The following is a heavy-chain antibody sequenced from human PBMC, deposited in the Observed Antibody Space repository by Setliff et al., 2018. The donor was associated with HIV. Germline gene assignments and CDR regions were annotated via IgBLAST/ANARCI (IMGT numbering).Heavy chain of an antibody. Sequence: PSETLSLTCTVSGGSISSYYWSWIRQPPGKGLEWIGYIYYSGSTNYNPSLKSRVTISVDTSKNQFSLKLSSVTAADTAVYYCARGSSWPYYFDRSGYFSWFYFDYWGQGKLVTVSS. CDR1: GGSISSYY. CDR2: IYYSGST. V-gene: IGHV4-59*08. CDR3: ARGSSWPYYFDRSGYFSWFYFDY. D-gene: IGHD3-22*01. J-gene: IGHJ4*02.